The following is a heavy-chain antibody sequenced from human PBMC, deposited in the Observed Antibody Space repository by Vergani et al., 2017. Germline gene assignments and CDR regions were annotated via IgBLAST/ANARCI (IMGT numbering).Heavy chain of an antibody. CDR1: GFSLSTPGVG. V-gene: IGHV2-5*01. D-gene: IGHD2-15*01. Sequence: QITLKESGPSLVKPTQTLTLTCTFSGFSLSTPGVGINWIRQPPGGALEWLALIYWNDVKRYSPSLKTRMTIYKDTSKNEVVFTMTNVDPLDTARYYCAHSRYSSSAVDGPPSFWGQGALVTVSS. J-gene: IGHJ4*02. CDR3: AHSRYSSSAVDGPPSF. CDR2: IYWNDVK.